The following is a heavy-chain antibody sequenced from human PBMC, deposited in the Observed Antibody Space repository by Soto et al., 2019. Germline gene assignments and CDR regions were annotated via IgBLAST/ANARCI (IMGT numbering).Heavy chain of an antibody. CDR3: ARYFYGDYGNY. Sequence: EVQLLESGGGLVQPGGSLRLSCAASGFTFNSYAMSWVRQAPGKGLEWVSAISGSGDSTYFADSVKGRFTISRDNSKNTLYLQMNSLRAEDTAVYYCARYFYGDYGNYWGQGTLVTVSS. J-gene: IGHJ4*02. CDR1: GFTFNSYA. CDR2: ISGSGDST. V-gene: IGHV3-23*01. D-gene: IGHD4-17*01.